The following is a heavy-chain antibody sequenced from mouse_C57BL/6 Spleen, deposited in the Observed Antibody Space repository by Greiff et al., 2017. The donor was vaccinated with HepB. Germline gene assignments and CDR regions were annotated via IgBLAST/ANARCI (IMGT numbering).Heavy chain of an antibody. J-gene: IGHJ4*01. CDR2: IRSKSSNYAT. CDR3: VRGGLYGNYDYAMDY. CDR1: GFTFNTYA. Sequence: EVHLVESGGGLVQPKGSLKLSCAASGFTFNTYAMHWVRQAPGKGLEWVARIRSKSSNYATYYADSVKDRFTISRDDSQSMLYLQMNNLKTEDTAMYYCVRGGLYGNYDYAMDYWGQGTSVTVSS. D-gene: IGHD2-1*01. V-gene: IGHV10-3*01.